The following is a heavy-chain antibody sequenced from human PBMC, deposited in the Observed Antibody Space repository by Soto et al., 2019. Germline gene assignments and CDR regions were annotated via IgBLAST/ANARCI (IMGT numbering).Heavy chain of an antibody. J-gene: IGHJ4*02. D-gene: IGHD2-8*01. Sequence: SLRLYCAASGFTFSSYAMSWVRQAPGKGLEWVSAISGSGGSTYYADSVKGRFTISRDNSKNTLYLQMNSLRAEDTAVYYCAKDFSGTDIVLMVYAKLSFDYWGQGTLVTVSS. CDR2: ISGSGGST. CDR1: GFTFSSYA. V-gene: IGHV3-23*01. CDR3: AKDFSGTDIVLMVYAKLSFDY.